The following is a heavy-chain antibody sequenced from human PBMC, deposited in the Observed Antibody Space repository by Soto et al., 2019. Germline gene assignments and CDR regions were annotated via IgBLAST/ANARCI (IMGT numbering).Heavy chain of an antibody. Sequence: GASVEVSCKASGGTFSSYAISWVRQAPGQGLEWMGGIIPIFGTANYAQKFQGRVTITADESTSTAYMELSSLRSEDTAVYYCARLGHRRRTGDAFDIWGQGTMVTVSS. J-gene: IGHJ3*02. CDR3: ARLGHRRRTGDAFDI. CDR1: GGTFSSYA. CDR2: IIPIFGTA. D-gene: IGHD7-27*01. V-gene: IGHV1-69*13.